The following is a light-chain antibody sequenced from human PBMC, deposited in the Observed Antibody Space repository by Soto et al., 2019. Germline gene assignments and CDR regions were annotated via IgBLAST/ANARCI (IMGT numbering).Light chain of an antibody. J-gene: IGKJ1*01. V-gene: IGKV3-20*01. CDR1: QSVRSNH. CDR3: QQYGSSFPWT. Sequence: EIVLTQSPGTLSLSPGERATLSCRASQSVRSNHLAWYQQKPGQAPRLLVYGTSSRATGIPDRFSGSGSGTDFTLTISRLEPEDFVVYYCQQYGSSFPWTFGQGTKVEIK. CDR2: GTS.